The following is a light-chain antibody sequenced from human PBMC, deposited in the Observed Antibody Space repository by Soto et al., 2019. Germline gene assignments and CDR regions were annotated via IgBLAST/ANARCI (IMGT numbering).Light chain of an antibody. CDR1: QRISTY. CDR2: AAS. Sequence: DIQMTQSPSSLSAFVGDTVTITCRASQRISTYLNWYQQRPGKAPRLLIYAASSLQSGVPSRFSGSGSGTDFTLTISSLQPEDYATYYCQQSFTTPTWTIGLGTKVDIK. V-gene: IGKV1-39*01. CDR3: QQSFTTPTWT. J-gene: IGKJ1*01.